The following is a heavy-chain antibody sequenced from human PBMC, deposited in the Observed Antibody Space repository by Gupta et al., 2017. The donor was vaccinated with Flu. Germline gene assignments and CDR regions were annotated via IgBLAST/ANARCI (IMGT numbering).Heavy chain of an antibody. CDR2: IYHSGST. V-gene: IGHV4-4*02. J-gene: IGHJ6*03. Sequence: PGKGLEWIGEIYHSGSTNYNPSLKSRVTISVDKSKNQFSLKLSSVTAADTAVYYCARRASGSYYYYYYYMDVWGKGTTVTVSS. CDR3: ARRASGSYYYYYYYMDV. D-gene: IGHD3-10*01.